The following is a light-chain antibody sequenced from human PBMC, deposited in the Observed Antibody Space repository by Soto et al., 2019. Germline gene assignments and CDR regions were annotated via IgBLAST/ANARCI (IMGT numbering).Light chain of an antibody. J-gene: IGKJ1*01. V-gene: IGKV3-20*01. CDR1: QSVRNNY. Sequence: EIVLTQSPGTLSLSPGERATLSCRASQSVRNNYLAWYQQKPGQAPRLLIYSASTRATGIPDRFSGSVSGTDFTLTISRLQPEDFAVYYCHQYDSSWTFGQGTKVEIK. CDR3: HQYDSSWT. CDR2: SAS.